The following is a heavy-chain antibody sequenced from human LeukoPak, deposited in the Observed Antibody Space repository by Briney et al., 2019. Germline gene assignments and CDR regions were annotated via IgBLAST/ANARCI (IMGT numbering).Heavy chain of an antibody. CDR3: ARLGHTVLMVYARGPIGGMDV. V-gene: IGHV1-18*01. CDR2: ISAYNGNT. CDR1: GYTFTSYG. Sequence: ASVKVSCKASGYTFTSYGISWVRQAPGQGLEWMGWISAYNGNTNYAQKLQGRVTMTTDTSTSTAYMELRSLRSDDTAVCYCARLGHTVLMVYARGPIGGMDVWGQGTTVTVSS. J-gene: IGHJ6*02. D-gene: IGHD2-8*01.